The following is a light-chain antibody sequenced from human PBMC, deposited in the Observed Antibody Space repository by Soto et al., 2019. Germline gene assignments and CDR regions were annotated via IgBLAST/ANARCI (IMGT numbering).Light chain of an antibody. CDR3: SSYTSTNFVI. V-gene: IGLV2-14*03. CDR2: DVS. Sequence: QSALTQPASVSGSTGESITISCTGSSGDIGDYKYVSWYKQHPGKAPKLMIYDVSNRPSGVSNRFSGSKSGNTASLTISGLQAEDGADYYCSSYTSTNFVIFGGGPKLPV. CDR1: SGDIGDYKY. J-gene: IGLJ2*01.